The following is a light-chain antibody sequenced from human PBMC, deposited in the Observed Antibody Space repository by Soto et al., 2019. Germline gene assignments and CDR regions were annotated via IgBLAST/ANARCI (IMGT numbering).Light chain of an antibody. J-gene: IGLJ2*01. CDR1: SSNIGAGYD. CDR2: GNS. V-gene: IGLV1-40*01. Sequence: QSVLTQPPSVSGAPGQRVTISCTGSSSNIGAGYDVHWYQQLPGTAPNLLIYGNSNRPSGVPDRFSGYKSGTSASLAITGLQAEDEADSYCQSYDSSLSGVVFGGGTKLTVL. CDR3: QSYDSSLSGVV.